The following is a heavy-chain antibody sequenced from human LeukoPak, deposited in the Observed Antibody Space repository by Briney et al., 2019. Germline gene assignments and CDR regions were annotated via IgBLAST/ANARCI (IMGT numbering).Heavy chain of an antibody. J-gene: IGHJ6*02. Sequence: GGSLRLSCIASGFTFSSYSMNWVRQAPGKGLEWVSYISSSSSIYYADSVKGRFTISRDNAKTSLYLQMNSLRDEDTAVYYCARDQRSGIAANGMDVWGQGTTVIVSS. CDR2: ISSSSSI. CDR1: GFTFSSYS. V-gene: IGHV3-48*02. CDR3: ARDQRSGIAANGMDV. D-gene: IGHD6-13*01.